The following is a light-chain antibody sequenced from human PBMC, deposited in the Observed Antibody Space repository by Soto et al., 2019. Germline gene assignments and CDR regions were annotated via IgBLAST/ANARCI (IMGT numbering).Light chain of an antibody. CDR1: QTVGSN. J-gene: IGKJ5*01. CDR3: QQDNNWTIT. V-gene: IGKV3D-15*01. Sequence: APTLSVSPRLTATLSCRASQTVGSNLAWYQQKPDQAPRLLIYGASTRASDNPARFSGSGSVTEFALTIRSLQSEDFAVYYCQQDNNWTITFGQGTRLDIK. CDR2: GAS.